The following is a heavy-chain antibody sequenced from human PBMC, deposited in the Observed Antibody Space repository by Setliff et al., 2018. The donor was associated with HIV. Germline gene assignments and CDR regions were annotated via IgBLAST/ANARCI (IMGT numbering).Heavy chain of an antibody. CDR2: IYYSGST. CDR3: ARSPSARLYFDY. V-gene: IGHV4-59*11. CDR1: GGSIFSHY. J-gene: IGHJ4*02. Sequence: SETLSLTCTVSGGSIFSHYWSWIRQPPGKGLEWIGYIYYSGSTFYNPSLKSRVTISVDTSKNQFSLELTSVTAADTAVYFCARSPSARLYFDYWGQGTLVTVSS.